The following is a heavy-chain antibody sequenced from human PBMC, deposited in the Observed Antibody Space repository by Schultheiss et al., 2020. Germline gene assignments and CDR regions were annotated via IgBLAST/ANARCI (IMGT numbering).Heavy chain of an antibody. V-gene: IGHV3-9*01. CDR3: ASGGSGRGAY. CDR2: ISWNSGSI. CDR1: GFTFDDYA. D-gene: IGHD6-19*01. J-gene: IGHJ4*02. Sequence: GGSLRLSCAASGFTFDDYAMHWVRQAPGKGLEWVSGISWNSGSIGYADSVKGRFTISRDNAKNTLYLQMNSLRVEDTAVYYCASGGSGRGAYWGQGTLVNVSS.